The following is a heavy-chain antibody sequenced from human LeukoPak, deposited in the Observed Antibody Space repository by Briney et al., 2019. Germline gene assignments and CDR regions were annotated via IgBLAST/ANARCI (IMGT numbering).Heavy chain of an antibody. J-gene: IGHJ5*02. D-gene: IGHD2-2*01. CDR2: INPSGGST. V-gene: IGHV1-46*03. CDR1: GYPFTSYY. Sequence: GASVKVSCKASGYPFTSYYMHWVRQAPGQGLEWMGIINPSGGSTSYAQKFQGRVTMTRDTSTSTVYMELSSLRSEDRAVYYCTSEETVPATSWNWFNWFDPWGQGTLVTVSS. CDR3: TSEETVPATSWNWFNWFDP.